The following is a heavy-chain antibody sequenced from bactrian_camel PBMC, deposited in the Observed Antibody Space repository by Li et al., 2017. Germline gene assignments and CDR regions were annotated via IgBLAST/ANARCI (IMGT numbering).Heavy chain of an antibody. CDR3: AADRLPGVCLDVFRRGNFDFTH. Sequence: HVQLVESGGGSVQSGGSLRLSCTASGATYTVYEYCMAWYRQAPGKEREGVATLFTGGGGIHYADSVKGRFTISRDVAENTLSLQMNSLLVEDTAIYYCAADRLPGVCLDVFRRGNFDFTHWGRGTQVTVS. V-gene: IGHV3S54*01. CDR2: LFTGGGGI. CDR1: GATYTVYEYC. D-gene: IGHD5*01. J-gene: IGHJ4*01.